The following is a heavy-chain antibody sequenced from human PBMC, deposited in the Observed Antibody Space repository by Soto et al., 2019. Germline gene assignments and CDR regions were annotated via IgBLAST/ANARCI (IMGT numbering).Heavy chain of an antibody. CDR2: IWYDGSNK. CDR1: GFTFSSYG. J-gene: IGHJ6*01. Sequence: QVQLVESGGGVVQPGRSLRLSCAASGFTFSSYGMHWVRQAPGKGLEWVAVIWYDGSNKYYADSVKGRFTISRDNSKNTLYLQMNSLRAEDTAVYYCAGGSYSSGWYGGGAYYYYGMDVW. V-gene: IGHV3-33*01. CDR3: AGGSYSSGWYGGGAYYYYGMDV. D-gene: IGHD6-19*01.